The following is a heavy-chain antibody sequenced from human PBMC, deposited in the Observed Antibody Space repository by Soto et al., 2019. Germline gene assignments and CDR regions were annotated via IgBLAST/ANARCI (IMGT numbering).Heavy chain of an antibody. Sequence: ASVKVSCKASGYPFTRYSIRWVRQAPGQGLEWMGWISGYNGDTEYSKNFQGRLTMTIDTSTTTASMELRSLRSDDTAVYYCARAIFTISGPPYGMDVWGQGTSLPVPS. V-gene: IGHV1-18*04. CDR2: ISGYNGDT. CDR3: ARAIFTISGPPYGMDV. D-gene: IGHD3-3*01. CDR1: GYPFTRYS. J-gene: IGHJ6*02.